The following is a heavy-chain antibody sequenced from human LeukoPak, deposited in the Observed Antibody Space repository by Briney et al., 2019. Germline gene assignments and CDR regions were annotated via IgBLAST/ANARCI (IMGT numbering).Heavy chain of an antibody. D-gene: IGHD3-10*01. V-gene: IGHV4-34*01. CDR3: ARGGLLWFGELPYFDY. Sequence: SETLSLTCAVYGGSLSGYYWSWIRQPPGKGLEWIGSIYHSGSTYYNPSLKSRVTISVDTSKNQFSLKLSSVTAADTAVYYCARGGLLWFGELPYFDYWGQGTLVTVSS. J-gene: IGHJ4*02. CDR1: GGSLSGYY. CDR2: IYHSGST.